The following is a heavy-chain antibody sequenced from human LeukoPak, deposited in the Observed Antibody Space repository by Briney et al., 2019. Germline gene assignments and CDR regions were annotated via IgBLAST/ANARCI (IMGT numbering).Heavy chain of an antibody. CDR2: IYHSGST. V-gene: IGHV4-4*02. CDR1: GGSISSSNW. J-gene: IGHJ5*02. D-gene: IGHD2-2*01. CDR3: ARVWEYCSSTSCYANWFDP. Sequence: PSETLSLTCAVSGGSISSSNWWSWVLQPPGKGLEWIVEIYHSGSTNYNPSLKSRVTISVDTSKNQFSLKLSSVTAADTAVYYCARVWEYCSSTSCYANWFDPWGQGTLVTVSS.